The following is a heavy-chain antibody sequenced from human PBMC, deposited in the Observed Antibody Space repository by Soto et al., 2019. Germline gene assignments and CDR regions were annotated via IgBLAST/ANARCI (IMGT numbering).Heavy chain of an antibody. D-gene: IGHD6-13*01. Sequence: QVQLVQSGAEVKKPGSSVKVSCKASGGTFSSYAISWVRQAAGQGLEWMGGITPIFGTANYAQQVQGRGTITADETTSTADMELSCLRSEDTAVYYCATSTAAAGRTMGLWFDPWGQGTLVTVAS. V-gene: IGHV1-69*01. CDR2: ITPIFGTA. CDR1: GGTFSSYA. J-gene: IGHJ5*02. CDR3: ATSTAAAGRTMGLWFDP.